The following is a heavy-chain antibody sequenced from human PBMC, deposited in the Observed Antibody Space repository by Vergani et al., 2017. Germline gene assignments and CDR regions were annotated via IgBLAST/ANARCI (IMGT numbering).Heavy chain of an antibody. CDR3: AREGGTYNWFDP. Sequence: QVQLVQSGAEVKKPGASVKVSCKASGYTFTSYDINWVRQATGQGLEWMGWMNPNSGNTGYAQKFQGIVTRTRNTSISTAYRDLSSLRSEDTAVYDCAREGGTYNWFDPWGQGTLVTVSS. V-gene: IGHV1-8*01. CDR2: MNPNSGNT. CDR1: GYTFTSYD. D-gene: IGHD2-15*01. J-gene: IGHJ5*02.